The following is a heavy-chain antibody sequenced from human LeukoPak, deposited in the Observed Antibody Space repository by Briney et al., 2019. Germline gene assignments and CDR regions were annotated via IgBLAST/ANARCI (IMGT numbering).Heavy chain of an antibody. Sequence: GGSLRLSCAASGSTFSSRTMNWVRQAPGKGLEWISYISSTSSVIYYADSVKGRFTISRDNAKNSLYLQMSSLRAEDTAVYYCARNLPAADYWGQGTLVTVSS. V-gene: IGHV3-48*04. J-gene: IGHJ4*02. CDR1: GSTFSSRT. CDR2: ISSTSSVI. D-gene: IGHD2-2*01. CDR3: ARNLPAADY.